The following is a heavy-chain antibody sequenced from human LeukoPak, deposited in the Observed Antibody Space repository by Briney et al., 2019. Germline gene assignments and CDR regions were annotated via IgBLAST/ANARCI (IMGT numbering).Heavy chain of an antibody. Sequence: SQTLSLTCTVSGDSISSGDYYWSWIRQPAGKGLEWIGRISSSGSTNYNPSLKSRVTISVKTSKNQFSLKLRSVTAADTAVYYCARVTGYTIEDYFDYWGQGTLVTVSS. J-gene: IGHJ4*02. CDR3: ARVTGYTIEDYFDY. CDR1: GDSISSGDYY. D-gene: IGHD3-9*01. V-gene: IGHV4-61*02. CDR2: ISSSGST.